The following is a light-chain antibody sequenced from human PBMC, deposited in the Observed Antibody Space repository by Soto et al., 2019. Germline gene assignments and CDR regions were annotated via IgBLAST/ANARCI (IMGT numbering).Light chain of an antibody. J-gene: IGKJ1*01. Sequence: DIQMTQSPSTLSGSVGDRVTITCRASQTISSWLAWYQQKPGKAPKLLIYKASSLESGVPSRFSGSGSGTEFTLTISSLQPDDFATYYCQQYNSYPVGFGQGTKVDI. V-gene: IGKV1-5*03. CDR1: QTISSW. CDR2: KAS. CDR3: QQYNSYPVG.